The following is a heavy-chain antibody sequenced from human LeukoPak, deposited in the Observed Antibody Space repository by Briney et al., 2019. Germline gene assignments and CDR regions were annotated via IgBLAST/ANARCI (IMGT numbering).Heavy chain of an antibody. D-gene: IGHD3-22*01. CDR2: IYYSGST. V-gene: IGHV4-39*01. CDR3: ARRRYYDSSGYQRYFDL. J-gene: IGHJ2*01. CDR1: GGSISSSPYY. Sequence: PSEALSLTCTVSGGSISSSPYYWGCIRQPPGKGLEWIGSIYYSGSTYYNPSLKSRVAISVDTSKNQFSLKLSSVTAADTAMYYCARRRYYDSSGYQRYFDLWGRGTLVTVSS.